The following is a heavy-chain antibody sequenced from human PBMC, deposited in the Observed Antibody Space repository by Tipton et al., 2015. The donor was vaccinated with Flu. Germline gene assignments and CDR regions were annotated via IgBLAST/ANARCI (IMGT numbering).Heavy chain of an antibody. CDR3: VRLTYYYGSGTSDF. CDR1: GESFSGYY. CDR2: INHSGGT. Sequence: TLSLTCTVFGESFSGYYGSWIRQSPGKGLEWIGEINHSGGTNYNPSLKSRVTISIDTFKTQFSLRLSSVTAADTAVYYCVRLTYYYGSGTSDFWGQGTLVTVSS. V-gene: IGHV4-34*01. J-gene: IGHJ4*02. D-gene: IGHD3-10*01.